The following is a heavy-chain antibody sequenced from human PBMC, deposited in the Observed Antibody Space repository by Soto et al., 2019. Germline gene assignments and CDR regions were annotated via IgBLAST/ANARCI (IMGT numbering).Heavy chain of an antibody. D-gene: IGHD3-16*01. Sequence: ASVKVSCKASGYTFTGYYMHWVRQAPGQGLEWMGWINPNSSGTNYAQKFQGWVTMTRDTSISTAYMELSRLRSDDTAVYYCARDGQRENVYVFVPWFAPPHKYYYYGMDVWGQGTTVTVSS. V-gene: IGHV1-2*04. CDR2: INPNSSGT. CDR3: ARDGQRENVYVFVPWFAPPHKYYYYGMDV. CDR1: GYTFTGYY. J-gene: IGHJ6*02.